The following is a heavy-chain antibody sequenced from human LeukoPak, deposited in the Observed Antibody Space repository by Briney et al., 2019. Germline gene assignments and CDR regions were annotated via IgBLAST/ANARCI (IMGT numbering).Heavy chain of an antibody. Sequence: ASVKVSCKASLGIFSSYAINWVRPAPGQGLAWMGRMIHISGIANYTQEFQGRVTISADKCTSTAYMELSSLRSEDTAVYYCARDSAMIVVVIGAFDIWGQGTMVTVSS. V-gene: IGHV1-69*04. CDR1: LGIFSSYA. CDR3: ARDSAMIVVVIGAFDI. CDR2: MIHISGIA. D-gene: IGHD3-22*01. J-gene: IGHJ3*02.